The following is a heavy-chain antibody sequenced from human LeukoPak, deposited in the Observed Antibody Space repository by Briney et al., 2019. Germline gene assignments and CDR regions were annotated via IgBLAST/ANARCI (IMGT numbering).Heavy chain of an antibody. CDR3: ARSNPWTGYYYFDY. D-gene: IGHD3/OR15-3a*01. V-gene: IGHV4-59*01. Sequence: PSETLSLTCTVSGGSISSYYWSWIRQPPGKGLEWIGYIYYSGSTNYNPSLKSRVTISVDTSKNQFSLKLSSVTAVDTAVYYCARSNPWTGYYYFDYWGQGTLVTVSS. CDR1: GGSISSYY. J-gene: IGHJ4*02. CDR2: IYYSGST.